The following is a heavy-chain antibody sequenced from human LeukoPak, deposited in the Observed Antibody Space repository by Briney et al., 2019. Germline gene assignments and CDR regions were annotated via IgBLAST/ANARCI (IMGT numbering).Heavy chain of an antibody. CDR2: IKSKTDGGTT. Sequence: GGSLRLSCAASGFTFSNAWMSWVRQAPGKGLEWVGRIKSKTDGGTTDYAAPVKGRFTISRDDSKNTLYLQMNSLKTEDTAVYYCTTVDGSGSYSYYFDYWGQGTLVTVSS. D-gene: IGHD3-10*01. CDR3: TTVDGSGSYSYYFDY. CDR1: GFTFSNAW. V-gene: IGHV3-15*01. J-gene: IGHJ4*02.